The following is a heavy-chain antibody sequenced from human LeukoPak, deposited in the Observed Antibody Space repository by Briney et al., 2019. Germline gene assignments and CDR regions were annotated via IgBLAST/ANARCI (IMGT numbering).Heavy chain of an antibody. CDR1: GLTVSSNY. J-gene: IGHJ4*02. CDR3: VRDCPDYGGAFDY. CDR2: IYSGGTT. D-gene: IGHD4-23*01. V-gene: IGHV3-53*01. Sequence: PGGSLRLSCAASGLTVSSNYMSWVRQAPGKGLEWVSVIYSGGTTHYADSVKGRFTISRDNSKNTLYLQMSSLRDEDTAVYYCVRDCPDYGGAFDYWGLGTLVTVSS.